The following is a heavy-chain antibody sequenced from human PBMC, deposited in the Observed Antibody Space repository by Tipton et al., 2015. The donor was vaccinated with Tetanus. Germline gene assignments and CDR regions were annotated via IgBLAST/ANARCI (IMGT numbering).Heavy chain of an antibody. CDR2: IYSSGST. CDR3: ARDQARGARGWNYFDF. D-gene: IGHD1-26*01. V-gene: IGHV4-31*03. J-gene: IGHJ4*02. Sequence: TLSLTCTVSGVSISGGRYYWSWIRQRPGKGLEWIGDIYSSGSTYTDPSLKGRVTISVDTSENQLSLRLNSVTAADTAVYYCARDQARGARGWNYFDFWGLGTLVTVSS. CDR1: GVSISGGRYY.